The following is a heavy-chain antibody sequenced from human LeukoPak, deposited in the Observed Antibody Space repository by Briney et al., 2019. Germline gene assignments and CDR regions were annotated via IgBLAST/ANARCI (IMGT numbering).Heavy chain of an antibody. V-gene: IGHV4-34*01. D-gene: IGHD3-10*01. Sequence: SETLSLTCAVYGGSFSGYYWSWIRQPPGKGLEWIGEINHSGSTNYNPSLKSGVTISVDTSKNQFSLKLSSVTAADTAVYYCARWYYYGSGSSQWGQGTLVTVSS. J-gene: IGHJ4*02. CDR2: INHSGST. CDR1: GGSFSGYY. CDR3: ARWYYYGSGSSQ.